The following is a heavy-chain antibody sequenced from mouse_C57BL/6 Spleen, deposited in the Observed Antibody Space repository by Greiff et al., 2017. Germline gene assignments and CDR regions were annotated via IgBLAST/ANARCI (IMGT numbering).Heavy chain of an antibody. CDR2: IRLKSDNYAT. J-gene: IGHJ2*01. CDR3: TGDDSNYPFDY. Sequence: EVKVEESGGGLVQPGGSMKLSCVASGFTFSNYWMNWVRQSPEKGLEWVAQIRLKSDNYATHYAESVKGRFTISRDDSKSSVYLQMNNLRAEDTGIYYCTGDDSNYPFDYWGQGTTLTVSS. D-gene: IGHD2-5*01. V-gene: IGHV6-3*01. CDR1: GFTFSNYW.